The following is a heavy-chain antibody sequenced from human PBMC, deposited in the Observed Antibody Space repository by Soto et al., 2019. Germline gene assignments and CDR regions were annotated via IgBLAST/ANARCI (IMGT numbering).Heavy chain of an antibody. Sequence: QVRLVESEGGVVQPGRSLRLSCAASGFIIPCCAIHWIRQSPGKGLEWVAVIGADGTHKYYGDSVQGRFTISRDTSQNMVFLQMDSLTAEDTALYYCARDVRVGEPDYFDDWGQGTLVSVSS. D-gene: IGHD1-26*01. CDR1: GFIIPCCA. CDR2: IGADGTHK. CDR3: ARDVRVGEPDYFDD. V-gene: IGHV3-30*01. J-gene: IGHJ4*02.